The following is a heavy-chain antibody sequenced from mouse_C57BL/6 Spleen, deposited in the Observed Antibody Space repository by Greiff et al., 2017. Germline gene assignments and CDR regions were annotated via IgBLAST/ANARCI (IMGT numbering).Heavy chain of an antibody. Sequence: VQLQQSGPELVKPGASVKISCKASGYTFTDYYINWVKQRPGQGLEWIGWIFPGSGSTPYNEKFKGKATLTVDKSSSTAYMLLSSLTSEDSAVYFCADGYDGGYYAMDYWGQGTSVTVAS. D-gene: IGHD2-2*01. CDR2: IFPGSGST. J-gene: IGHJ4*01. V-gene: IGHV1-75*01. CDR1: GYTFTDYY. CDR3: ADGYDGGYYAMDY.